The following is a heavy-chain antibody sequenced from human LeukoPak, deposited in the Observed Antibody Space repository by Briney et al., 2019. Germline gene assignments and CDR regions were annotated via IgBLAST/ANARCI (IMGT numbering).Heavy chain of an antibody. D-gene: IGHD2-15*01. Sequence: PEALSLTCALSGGSFSGYSWSCVRHPPGKGVEWMCEINDSGSTNCNPSLKSRVTISVDTSKNQFSLKLSSVTAADTAVYYCARGRDRGVVVVAAMSGMDVWGQRTTVTVSS. CDR1: GGSFSGYS. V-gene: IGHV4-34*01. CDR2: INDSGST. CDR3: ARGRDRGVVVVAAMSGMDV. J-gene: IGHJ6*02.